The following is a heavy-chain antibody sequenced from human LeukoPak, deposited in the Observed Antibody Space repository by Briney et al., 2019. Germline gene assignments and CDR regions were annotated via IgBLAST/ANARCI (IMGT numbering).Heavy chain of an antibody. CDR2: ISGSGGST. CDR1: GFTFSSYA. D-gene: IGHD3-3*01. J-gene: IGHJ5*02. Sequence: PGGSLRLSCAASGFTFSSYAMSWVRQAPGKGLEWVSAISGSGGSTYYADSVKGRFTISRDNSKNTLYLQMNSLRAEDTAVYYCAYYRDFWSGSPFDPWGQGTLVTVSS. CDR3: AYYRDFWSGSPFDP. V-gene: IGHV3-23*01.